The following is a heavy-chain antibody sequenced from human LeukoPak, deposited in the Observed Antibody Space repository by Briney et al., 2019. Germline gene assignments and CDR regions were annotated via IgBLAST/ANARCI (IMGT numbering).Heavy chain of an antibody. D-gene: IGHD6-13*01. CDR2: IYPGDSDT. V-gene: IGHV5-51*01. CDR1: GYSFTSNW. Sequence: GESLKISCKGSGYSFTSNWIGWVRQMPGKGLEWMGTIYPGDSDTRYSPSFQGQVTISADKSISTAYLQWSSLKASDTAMYYCATLGIAAAGTLDPWGQGTLVTVSS. J-gene: IGHJ5*02. CDR3: ATLGIAAAGTLDP.